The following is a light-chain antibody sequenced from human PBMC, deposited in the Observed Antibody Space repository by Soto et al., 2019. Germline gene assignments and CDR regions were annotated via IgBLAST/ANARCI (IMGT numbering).Light chain of an antibody. CDR3: SSYAGSRNV. CDR1: SSDVGGYNY. J-gene: IGLJ1*01. V-gene: IGLV2-8*01. CDR2: EVN. Sequence: QSARTQPRSASGSPGHSVAISCTGTSSDVGGYNYVSWYQQHPGKAPKLMIYEVNKRPSGVPDRFSGSKSGNTASLTVSGLQAEDEADYYCSSYAGSRNVFGTGTKVTVL.